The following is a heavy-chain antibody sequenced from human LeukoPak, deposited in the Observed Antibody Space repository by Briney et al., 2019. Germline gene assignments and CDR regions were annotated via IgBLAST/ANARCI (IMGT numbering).Heavy chain of an antibody. D-gene: IGHD3-3*01. J-gene: IGHJ4*02. CDR3: ARVSISLFGVVTAHFDS. CDR1: GGSFSGSY. Sequence: PSETLSLTCGVSGGSFSGSYWGWIRQPPGRGLEWIGEINLSGSTNYNSSLTSRVTISLDTSKNQFSLNLRSVTTADTAVYYCARVSISLFGVVTAHFDSWGQGTLVAVSS. CDR2: INLSGST. V-gene: IGHV4-34*01.